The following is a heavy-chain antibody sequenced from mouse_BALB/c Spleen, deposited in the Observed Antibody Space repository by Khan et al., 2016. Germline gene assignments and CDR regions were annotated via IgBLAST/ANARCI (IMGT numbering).Heavy chain of an antibody. J-gene: IGHJ1*01. CDR1: GFTFTDYY. D-gene: IGHD2-3*01. CDR2: VRNKANGYTT. V-gene: IGHV7-3*02. Sequence: EVELVESGGGSVQPGDSLRLSCTTSGFTFTDYYMSWVRQPPGEALEWLGFVRNKANGYTTEYSASVKGRFTISRDNSQSIVYLQMNTLRAEDSATYYCARDVNDGYYWYFDVWGAGTTVTVSS. CDR3: ARDVNDGYYWYFDV.